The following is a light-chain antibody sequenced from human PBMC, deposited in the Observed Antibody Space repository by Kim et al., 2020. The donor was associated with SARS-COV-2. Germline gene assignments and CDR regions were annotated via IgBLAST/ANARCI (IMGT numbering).Light chain of an antibody. J-gene: IGKJ2*01. CDR3: QQYHDLPYT. CDR2: WSS. CDR1: QSVSNK. V-gene: IGKV4-1*01. Sequence: AVFLGERATFNCKSSQSVSNKLVWYQQKPGQPPKLLIRWSSDRESGVPDRFSGSGSGTDFTLSISSLQAEDVAVYHCQQYHDLPYTFGQGTKLEI.